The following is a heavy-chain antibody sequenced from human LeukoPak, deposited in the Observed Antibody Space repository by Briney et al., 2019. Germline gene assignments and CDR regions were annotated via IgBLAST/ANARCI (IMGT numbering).Heavy chain of an antibody. Sequence: GGSLRLSCAASEFTFSTYSMNWVRQAPGKGLEWVSSISSGSTYIYYADSVKGRFTISRDNSQNRLFLQMNSLRAEDTAVYYCAKDVASQVDSSGYQSDWGQGALVTVSS. J-gene: IGHJ4*02. D-gene: IGHD6-19*01. CDR3: AKDVASQVDSSGYQSD. V-gene: IGHV3-21*06. CDR1: EFTFSTYS. CDR2: ISSGSTYI.